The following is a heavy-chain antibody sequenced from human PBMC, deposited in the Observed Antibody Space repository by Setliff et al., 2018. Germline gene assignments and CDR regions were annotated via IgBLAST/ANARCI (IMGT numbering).Heavy chain of an antibody. V-gene: IGHV3-33*08. CDR2: FWADGNRR. CDR1: GFILRNYG. D-gene: IGHD4-4*01. Sequence: LRLSCAASGFILRNYGIHWVRQAPGKGLEWVAVFWADGNRRFYADSVKGRFTVSRDLSMDTVFLQMDSLRAEDTALYYCGRDDDTTSHYSILNFWGQGTMVTVSS. CDR3: GRDDDTTSHYSILNF. J-gene: IGHJ3*01.